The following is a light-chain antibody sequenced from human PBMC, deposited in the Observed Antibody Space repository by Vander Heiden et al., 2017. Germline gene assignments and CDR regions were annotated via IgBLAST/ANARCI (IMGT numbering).Light chain of an antibody. J-gene: IGKJ2*01. V-gene: IGKV1-5*03. CDR2: KAS. Sequence: DIQMTQSPSTLSASVGDRVTITCRASQSISSWLAWYQQKPGKAPKLLIYKASSLESGVPSRFSGSGSGTEFTLTISSLQPDDFATYHCQQYNRKYTFGQGTKLEIK. CDR3: QQYNRKYT. CDR1: QSISSW.